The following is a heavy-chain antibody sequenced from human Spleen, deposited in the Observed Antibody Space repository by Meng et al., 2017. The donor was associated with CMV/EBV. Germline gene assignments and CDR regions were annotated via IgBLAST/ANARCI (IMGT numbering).Heavy chain of an antibody. D-gene: IGHD2-2*02. J-gene: IGHJ5*02. CDR3: ASLVNCSSTSCYSP. Sequence: SGGNFSSYTISWVRQAPGQGLEWMGRIIPILGLANYAQKFQGRVTITADKSTSTAYMELSSLRSEDTAVYYCASLVNCSSTSCYSPWGQGTLVTVSS. CDR1: GGNFSSYT. V-gene: IGHV1-69*02. CDR2: IIPILGLA.